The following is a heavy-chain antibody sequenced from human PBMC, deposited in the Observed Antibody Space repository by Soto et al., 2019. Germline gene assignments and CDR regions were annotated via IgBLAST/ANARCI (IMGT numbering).Heavy chain of an antibody. D-gene: IGHD3-16*02. CDR3: ARVDDYVWGSFRP. Sequence: ASVKVSCKASGYTFTTHGISWVRQAPGQGLEWMGWISPYNGKTTYAQKVQGRVTMTTDTSTSTAYMELRGLRSDDPAVYYCARVDDYVWGSFRPWGQGTQVTVSS. CDR1: GYTFTTHG. J-gene: IGHJ4*02. CDR2: ISPYNGKT. V-gene: IGHV1-18*04.